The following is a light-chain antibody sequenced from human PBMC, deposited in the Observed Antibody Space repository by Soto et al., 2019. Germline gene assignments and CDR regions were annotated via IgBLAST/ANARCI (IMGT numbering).Light chain of an antibody. CDR1: QSVSSN. J-gene: IGKJ1*01. CDR2: GAS. Sequence: EIGMTQSPATLSVSPGERATLSCRASQSVSSNLAWYQQKPGQAPRLLIYGASTRATGIPARFSGSGSGTEFTLTISSLQSEDFAVYYCQQYVTSRTFGQGTKVDIK. CDR3: QQYVTSRT. V-gene: IGKV3-15*01.